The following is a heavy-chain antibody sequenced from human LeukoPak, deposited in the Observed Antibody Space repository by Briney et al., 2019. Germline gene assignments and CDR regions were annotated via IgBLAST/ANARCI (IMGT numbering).Heavy chain of an antibody. CDR1: GFTVSSTY. D-gene: IGHD6-19*01. V-gene: IGHV3-66*04. J-gene: IGHJ4*02. Sequence: SGGPLRLSCAVSGFTVSSTYMSWVRQAPGKGLEWVSVIFTGSSANYAESVKGRFNISRNKSRNTLHLQMTILIAEDTAVYYCAKQQARPYSFGCEPLEYWGQGTRVTVSS. CDR3: AKQQARPYSFGCEPLEY. CDR2: IFTGSSA.